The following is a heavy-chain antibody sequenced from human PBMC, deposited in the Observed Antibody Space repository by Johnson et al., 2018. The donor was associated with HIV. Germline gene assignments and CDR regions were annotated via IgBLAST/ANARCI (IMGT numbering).Heavy chain of an antibody. J-gene: IGHJ3*02. CDR2: IYSGGST. CDR3: ARTDMITFGGVIVLGGAFDI. Sequence: QVQLVESGGGVVQPGGSLRLSCAASGFTFSSYGMHWVRQAPGKGLEWVAVIYSGGSTHYADSVKGRFTISRDNSKNTLYLQMNSLRAEDTAVYYCARTDMITFGGVIVLGGAFDIWGQGTMVTVSS. CDR1: GFTFSSYG. V-gene: IGHV3-NL1*01. D-gene: IGHD3-16*02.